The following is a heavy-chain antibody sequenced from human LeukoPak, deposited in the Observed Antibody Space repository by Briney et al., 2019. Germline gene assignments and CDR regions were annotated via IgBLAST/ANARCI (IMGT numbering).Heavy chain of an antibody. CDR3: ARHLYGSGSYQFDY. CDR1: GGSISSSSYY. D-gene: IGHD3-10*01. Sequence: SETLPLTCTVSGGSISSSSYYWGWLRQPPGTGLEWIGSIYYSGSTYYNPSLKSRVTISVDTSKNQFSLKLSSVTAADTAVYYCARHLYGSGSYQFDYWGQGTLVTVSS. V-gene: IGHV4-39*01. CDR2: IYYSGST. J-gene: IGHJ4*02.